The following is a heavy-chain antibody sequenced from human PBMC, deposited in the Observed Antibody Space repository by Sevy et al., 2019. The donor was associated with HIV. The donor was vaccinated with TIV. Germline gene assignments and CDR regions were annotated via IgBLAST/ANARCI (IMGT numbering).Heavy chain of an antibody. CDR2: IYYSGST. J-gene: IGHJ6*03. Sequence: SETLSLTCTVSGGSISSYYWSWIRQPPGKGLEWIGYIYYSGSTNYNPSLKSRVTISVDTSKNQFSLKLSSVTAADTAVYYCARGLTNSSWYNYYYYYMDVWGKWTSVTVSS. V-gene: IGHV4-59*01. D-gene: IGHD6-13*01. CDR3: ARGLTNSSWYNYYYYYMDV. CDR1: GGSISSYY.